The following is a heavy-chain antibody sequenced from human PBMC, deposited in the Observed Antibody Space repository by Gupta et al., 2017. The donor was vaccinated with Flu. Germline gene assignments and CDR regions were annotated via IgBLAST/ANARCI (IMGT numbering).Heavy chain of an antibody. CDR2: IFSNDEK. V-gene: IGHV2-26*01. J-gene: IGHJ5*02. Sequence: PPGKALEWLAHIFSNDEKSYSTSLKSRLTISKDTSKSQVFLSMTNMDPVDTATYFCARFRYYGSGHPLNSFDPWGQGTLVTVSS. D-gene: IGHD3-10*01. CDR3: ARFRYYGSGHPLNSFDP.